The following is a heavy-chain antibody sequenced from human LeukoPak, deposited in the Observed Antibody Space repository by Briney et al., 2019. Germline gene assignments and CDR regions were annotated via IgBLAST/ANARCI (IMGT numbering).Heavy chain of an antibody. V-gene: IGHV1-69-2*01. CDR3: ATGRTEVDV. J-gene: IGHJ6*04. Sequence: ASVKVSCKASGYTFTGNHVHWVQQAPGKGLEWMGLVDPEDGETIYAEKFQGRVTITADTSTDTAYMEPSSLRSEVTAVYYCATGRTEVDVWGKGTTVTVSS. CDR1: GYTFTGNH. CDR2: VDPEDGET.